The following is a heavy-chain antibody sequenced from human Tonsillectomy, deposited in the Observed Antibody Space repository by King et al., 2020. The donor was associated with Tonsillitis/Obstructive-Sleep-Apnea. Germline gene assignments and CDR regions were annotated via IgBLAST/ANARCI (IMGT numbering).Heavy chain of an antibody. CDR2: ISAYSANT. CDR3: ARDYCSTTSCYARYFDY. J-gene: IGHJ4*02. D-gene: IGHD2-2*01. V-gene: IGHV1-18*01. Sequence: MQLVQSEAEVKKPGASVKVSCKASGYTFTNYGISWVRQAPGQGLEWMGWISAYSANTNYAKKLQGRVTLTTDTSTSTAYMELRSLRSDDTAVYYCARDYCSTTSCYARYFDYWGQGTLVTVSS. CDR1: GYTFTNYG.